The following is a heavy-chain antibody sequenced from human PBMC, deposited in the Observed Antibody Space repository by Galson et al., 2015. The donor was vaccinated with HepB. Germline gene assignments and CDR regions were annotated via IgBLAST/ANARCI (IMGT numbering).Heavy chain of an antibody. CDR3: ARHPAGGNYDRSVGAFDI. CDR2: IYYSGST. J-gene: IGHJ3*02. V-gene: IGHV4-59*08. Sequence: ETLSLTCTVSGGSISSYYWSWIRQPPGKGLEWIGYIYYSGSTNYNPSLKSRVTISVDTSKNQFSLKLSSVTAADTAVYYCARHPAGGNYDRSVGAFDIWGQGTMVTVSS. D-gene: IGHD3-22*01. CDR1: GGSISSYY.